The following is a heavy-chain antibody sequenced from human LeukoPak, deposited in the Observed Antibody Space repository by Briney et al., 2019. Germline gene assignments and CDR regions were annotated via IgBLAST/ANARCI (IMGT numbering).Heavy chain of an antibody. Sequence: QPGGSLRHSCAASGFTFSSYEMNWVRQAPGKGLEWVSYISSSGSTIYYADSVKGRFTISRDNAKNSLYLQMNSLRAEDTAVYYCARDFVLPVRGVPNYYGMDVWGQGTTVTVSS. CDR2: ISSSGSTI. CDR1: GFTFSSYE. V-gene: IGHV3-48*03. J-gene: IGHJ6*02. CDR3: ARDFVLPVRGVPNYYGMDV. D-gene: IGHD3-10*01.